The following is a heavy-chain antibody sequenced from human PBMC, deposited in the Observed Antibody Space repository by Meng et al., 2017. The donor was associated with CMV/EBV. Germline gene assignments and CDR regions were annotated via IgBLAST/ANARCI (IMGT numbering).Heavy chain of an antibody. Sequence: SETLSLTCTVSGGSISSSSYYWGWIRQPPGKGLEWIGSIYYSGSTYYNPSLKSRVTIPVDTSKNQFSLKLSSVTAADTAVYYCARHKGASSSWRGGFDYWGQGTLVTVSS. CDR2: IYYSGST. CDR1: GGSISSSSYY. V-gene: IGHV4-39*01. D-gene: IGHD6-13*01. CDR3: ARHKGASSSWRGGFDY. J-gene: IGHJ4*02.